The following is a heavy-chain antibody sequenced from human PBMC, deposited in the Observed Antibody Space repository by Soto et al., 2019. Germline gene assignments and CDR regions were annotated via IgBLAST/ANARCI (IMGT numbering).Heavy chain of an antibody. J-gene: IGHJ4*02. Sequence: QVQLQQSGAGLLKPSETLSLTCAVYGESFSGYIWTWIRQTPGKGLQWIGQINHSGSAYYNPSLKRALTISVHPSKSQFPLGLRSATAADTAVYYCARGLITGSHYSGGWYYFDSWGQGTQVTVSS. V-gene: IGHV4-34*01. CDR1: GESFSGYI. D-gene: IGHD6-19*01. CDR3: ARGLITGSHYSGGWYYFDS. CDR2: INHSGSA.